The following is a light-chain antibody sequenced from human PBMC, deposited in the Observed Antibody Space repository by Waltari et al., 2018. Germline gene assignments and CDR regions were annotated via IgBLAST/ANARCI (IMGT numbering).Light chain of an antibody. CDR1: QSVSSY. V-gene: IGKV3-11*01. J-gene: IGKJ4*02. CDR3: QPRSNWPLT. CDR2: DAS. Sequence: IVSPQSPATLSLSPGERATLSCRASQSVSSYLAWYHQKPGQAPRLLISDASNRATGIPARFSGSGSGTDVTLTISSLEPEDCAVYYCQPRSNWPLTFGGGTKVAMK.